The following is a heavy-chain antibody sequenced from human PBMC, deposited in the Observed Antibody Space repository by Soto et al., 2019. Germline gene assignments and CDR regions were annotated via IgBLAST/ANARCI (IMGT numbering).Heavy chain of an antibody. V-gene: IGHV4-39*01. CDR2: IYYSGST. CDR3: ARLDSPYYHGMDV. J-gene: IGHJ6*02. CDR1: GGSISSSSYY. Sequence: PSETLSLTCTVSGGSISSSSYYWGWIRQPPGKGLEWIGSIYYSGSTYYNPSLKSRVTISVDTSKNQFSLKLSPVTAADTAVYYCARLDSPYYHGMDVCGQGTTVTVYS.